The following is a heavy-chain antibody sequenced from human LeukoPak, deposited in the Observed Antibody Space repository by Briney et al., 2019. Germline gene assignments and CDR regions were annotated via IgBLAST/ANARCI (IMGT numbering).Heavy chain of an antibody. D-gene: IGHD4-17*01. V-gene: IGHV3-30-3*01. CDR1: GFTFSSYA. Sequence: GRSLRLSCAASGFTFSSYAMHWVRQAPGKGLEWVAVISYDGSNKYYADSVKGRFTISRDNAKNSLYLQMNSLRVEDTAVYYCARHGDGFYHGMDVWGQGTTVTVSS. CDR2: ISYDGSNK. J-gene: IGHJ6*01. CDR3: ARHGDGFYHGMDV.